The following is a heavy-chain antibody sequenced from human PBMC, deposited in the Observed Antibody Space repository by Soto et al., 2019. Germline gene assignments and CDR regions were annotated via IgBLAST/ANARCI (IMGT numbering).Heavy chain of an antibody. D-gene: IGHD1-7*01. Sequence: SETVSLTCTVSGGSISSGDYCWSWIRQPPGKGLEGIGYIYYGGRTYYNPSLKRRVTISVDTSKNQFSLKLSSVTAADTAVYYCARVNDWNYVSRSYFDLWGRGTLVTVSS. CDR2: IYYGGRT. CDR1: GGSISSGDYC. V-gene: IGHV4-30-4*01. CDR3: ARVNDWNYVSRSYFDL. J-gene: IGHJ2*01.